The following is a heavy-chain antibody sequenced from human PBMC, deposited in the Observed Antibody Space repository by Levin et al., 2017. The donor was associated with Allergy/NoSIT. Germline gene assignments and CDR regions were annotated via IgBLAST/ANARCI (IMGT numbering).Heavy chain of an antibody. Sequence: SVKVSCKASGGTFSSYAISWVRQAPGQGLEWMGGIIPVFGTSNYAQKFQGRVTITADESTSTAYMEQSSLRSEDTAVYYCALTDFYGSGSYYNGNAFHIWGQGTMVTVSS. D-gene: IGHD3-10*01. CDR2: IIPVFGTS. CDR1: GGTFSSYA. V-gene: IGHV1-69*13. J-gene: IGHJ3*02. CDR3: ALTDFYGSGSYYNGNAFHI.